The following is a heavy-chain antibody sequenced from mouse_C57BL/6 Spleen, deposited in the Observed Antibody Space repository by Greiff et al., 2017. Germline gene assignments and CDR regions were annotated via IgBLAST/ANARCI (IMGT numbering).Heavy chain of an antibody. CDR3: ARRNWADFDY. J-gene: IGHJ2*01. V-gene: IGHV1-54*01. Sequence: VMLVESGAELVRPGTSVKVSCKASGYAFTNYLIEWVKQRPGQGLEWIGVINPGSGGTNYNEKFKGKATLTADKSSSTAYMQLSSLTSEDSAVYFCARRNWADFDYWGQGTTLTVSS. CDR2: INPGSGGT. D-gene: IGHD4-1*01. CDR1: GYAFTNYL.